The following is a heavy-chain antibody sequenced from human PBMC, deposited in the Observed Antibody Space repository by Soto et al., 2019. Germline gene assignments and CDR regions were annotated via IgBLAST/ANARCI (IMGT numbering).Heavy chain of an antibody. V-gene: IGHV3-9*01. CDR1: GISFDDYA. CDR2: INCDSGDI. CDR3: AKGITMVRGVIIH. J-gene: IGHJ4*02. D-gene: IGHD3-10*01. Sequence: PGGSLRLSCVVSGISFDDYAMHWVRQVPGKGLEWVSGINCDSGDIGYADSVKGRFTISRDNSKNTLYLQMNSLRAEDTAVYYCAKGITMVRGVIIHWGQGTLVTFSS.